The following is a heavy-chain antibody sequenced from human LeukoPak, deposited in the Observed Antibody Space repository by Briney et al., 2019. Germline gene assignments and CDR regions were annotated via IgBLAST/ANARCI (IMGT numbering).Heavy chain of an antibody. CDR2: IRYDGSNK. CDR1: GFTFSSYG. CDR3: AEVGGYERDYFDY. Sequence: TGGSLRLSCAASGFTFSSYGMHWVRQAPGKGLEWVAFIRYDGSNKYYADSVKGRFTISRDNSKNTLYLQMNSLRAEDTAVYYCAEVGGYERDYFDYWGQGTLVTVSS. D-gene: IGHD6-25*01. J-gene: IGHJ4*02. V-gene: IGHV3-30*02.